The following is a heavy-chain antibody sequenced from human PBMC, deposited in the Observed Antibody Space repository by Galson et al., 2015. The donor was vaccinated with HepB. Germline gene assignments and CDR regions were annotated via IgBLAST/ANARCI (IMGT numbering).Heavy chain of an antibody. V-gene: IGHV3-7*01. CDR1: GFTFSSYW. CDR3: AGRPGLWFGEFKYGMYV. Sequence: SLRLSCAASGFTFSSYWMSWVRQAPGKGLEWVANIKQDGSEKYYVDSVKGRFTISRDNAKNSLYLQMNSLRAEDTAVYYCAGRPGLWFGEFKYGMYVWGQGTTVTVSS. D-gene: IGHD3-10*01. J-gene: IGHJ6*02. CDR2: IKQDGSEK.